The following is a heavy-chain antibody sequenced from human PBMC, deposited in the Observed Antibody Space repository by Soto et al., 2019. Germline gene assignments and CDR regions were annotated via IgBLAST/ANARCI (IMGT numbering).Heavy chain of an antibody. CDR2: ISGSGGST. J-gene: IGHJ4*02. CDR1: GFTFSSYA. CDR3: AKDRALGYSYGIFDY. Sequence: GGSLRLSCAASGFTFSSYAMSWVRQAPGKGLGWVSAISGSGGSTYYADSVKGRFTISRDNSKNTLYLQMNSLRAEDTAVYYCAKDRALGYSYGIFDYWGQGTLVTVS. V-gene: IGHV3-23*01. D-gene: IGHD5-18*01.